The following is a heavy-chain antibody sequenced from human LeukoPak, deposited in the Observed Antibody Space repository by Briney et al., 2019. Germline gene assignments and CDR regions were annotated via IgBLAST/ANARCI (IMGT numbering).Heavy chain of an antibody. D-gene: IGHD2-2*01. CDR3: ARARGLGVVVPAAIHY. V-gene: IGHV1-18*01. CDR1: GYTFTSYG. Sequence: ASVKVSCKASGYTFTSYGISWVRQAPGQELEWMGWISAYNGNTNYAQKLQGRVTMTTDTSTSTAYMELRSLRSDDTAVYYCARARGLGVVVPAAIHYWGQGTLVTVSS. CDR2: ISAYNGNT. J-gene: IGHJ4*02.